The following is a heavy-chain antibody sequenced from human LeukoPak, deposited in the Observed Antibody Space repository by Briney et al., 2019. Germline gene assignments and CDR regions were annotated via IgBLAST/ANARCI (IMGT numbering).Heavy chain of an antibody. CDR3: ARQSYDAGSYSVLDH. CDR2: INDGGIT. V-gene: IGHV4-34*01. CDR1: GGSFSDYY. Sequence: SETLSLTCAVYGGSFSDYYWSWIRQPPGRGLEWIGEINDGGITNDNPSLKSRVTKSLDTSKKQFSLKLSSVTAADTAVYYCARQSYDAGSYSVLDHWGQGTLVTVSS. J-gene: IGHJ4*02. D-gene: IGHD3-10*01.